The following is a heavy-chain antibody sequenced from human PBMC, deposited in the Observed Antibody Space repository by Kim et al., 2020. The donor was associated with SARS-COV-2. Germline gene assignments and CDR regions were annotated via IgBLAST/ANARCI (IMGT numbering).Heavy chain of an antibody. CDR2: ISSSSSYI. CDR1: GFTFSSYS. V-gene: IGHV3-21*01. D-gene: IGHD4-17*01. CDR3: ARDPFDGDMGLPGY. J-gene: IGHJ4*02. Sequence: GGSLRLSCAASGFTFSSYSMNWVRQAPGKGLEWVSSISSSSSYIYYADSVKGRFTISRDNAKNSLYLQMNSLRAEDTAVYYCARDPFDGDMGLPGYWGQGTLVTVSS.